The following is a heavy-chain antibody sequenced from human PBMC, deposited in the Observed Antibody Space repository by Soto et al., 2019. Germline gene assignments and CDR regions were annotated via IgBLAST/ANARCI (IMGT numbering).Heavy chain of an antibody. CDR3: ARVIAARPVGWFDP. D-gene: IGHD6-6*01. CDR2: ISAYNGNT. Sequence: SLKVSCKASGYTFTSYGISWVRQAPGQGLEWMGWISAYNGNTNYAQKLQGRVTMTTDTSTSTAYMELRSLRSDDTAVYYCARVIAARPVGWFDPWGQGTLVTGSS. J-gene: IGHJ5*02. CDR1: GYTFTSYG. V-gene: IGHV1-18*04.